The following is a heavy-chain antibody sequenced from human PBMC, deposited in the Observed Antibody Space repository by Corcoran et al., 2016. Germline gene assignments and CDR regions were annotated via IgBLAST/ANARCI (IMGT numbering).Heavy chain of an antibody. CDR1: GGSISSSSYY. CDR3: ARHIAAGGNGFDP. Sequence: QLQLQESGPGLVKPSETLSLTCTVSGGSISSSSYYWGWIRQPPGKGLEWIGSIYYSGSTYYNPSLKSRVTISVDTAKNQFSLKLSSVTAADTAVDYGARHIAAGGNGFDPLGQGTLVTVSS. J-gene: IGHJ5*02. V-gene: IGHV4-39*01. CDR2: IYYSGST. D-gene: IGHD6-13*01.